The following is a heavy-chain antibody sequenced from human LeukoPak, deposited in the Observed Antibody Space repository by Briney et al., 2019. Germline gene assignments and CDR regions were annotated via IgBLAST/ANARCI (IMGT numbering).Heavy chain of an antibody. Sequence: PGGSLRLSCAVSGFPFSSHDMPWVRQAPGEGLEWVSTICDSGVRTYYAASVKGRFTISRDNSKNTMYLLMDSLRVEDTAVYYCAKDDVNTTPKTLNWGQGTLVTVSS. J-gene: IGHJ4*02. CDR3: AKDDVNTTPKTLN. D-gene: IGHD1-1*01. CDR2: ICDSGVRT. CDR1: GFPFSSHD. V-gene: IGHV3-23*01.